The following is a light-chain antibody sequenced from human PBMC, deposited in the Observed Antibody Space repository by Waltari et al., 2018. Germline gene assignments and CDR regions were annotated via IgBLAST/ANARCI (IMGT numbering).Light chain of an antibody. J-gene: IGKJ2*01. Sequence: DIQMTQSPSTLSASVGDRVTITCRASQTITNWLAWYQQKPGEAPKLLISKASTLDMGVPSRFSGSGSGTEFTLTISSLQPDDFATYYCLQYDNYPYTFGQGTKLEIK. CDR1: QTITNW. V-gene: IGKV1-5*03. CDR3: LQYDNYPYT. CDR2: KAS.